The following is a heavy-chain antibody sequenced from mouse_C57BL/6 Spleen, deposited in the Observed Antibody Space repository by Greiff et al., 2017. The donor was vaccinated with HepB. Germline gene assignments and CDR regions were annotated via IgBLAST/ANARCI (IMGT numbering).Heavy chain of an antibody. CDR2: IWSGGST. J-gene: IGHJ3*01. V-gene: IGHV2-2*01. CDR3: ARNDYDGLAY. Sequence: VMLVESGPGLVQPSQSLSITCTVSGFSLTSYGVHWVRQSPGKGLEWLGVIWSGGSTDYNAAFISRLSISKDNSKSQVFFKMNSLQADDTAIYYCARNDYDGLAYWGQGTLVTVSA. D-gene: IGHD2-4*01. CDR1: GFSLTSYG.